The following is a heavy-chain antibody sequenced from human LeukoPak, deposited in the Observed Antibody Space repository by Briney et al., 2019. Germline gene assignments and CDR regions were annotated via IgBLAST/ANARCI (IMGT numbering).Heavy chain of an antibody. D-gene: IGHD3-22*01. Sequence: GGSLRLSCAASGFTFDDYGMSWVRQAPGKGLEWVSGINWNGGSTGYADSVKGRFTISRDNAKNSLYLQMNSPRAEDTALYYCASGGYYYAHFDYWGQGTLVTVSS. J-gene: IGHJ4*02. CDR1: GFTFDDYG. CDR3: ASGGYYYAHFDY. CDR2: INWNGGST. V-gene: IGHV3-20*04.